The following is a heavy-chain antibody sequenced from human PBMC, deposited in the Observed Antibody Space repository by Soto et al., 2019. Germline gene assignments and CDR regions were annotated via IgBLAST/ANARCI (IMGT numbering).Heavy chain of an antibody. Sequence: QVQLQESGPGLVKPSETLSLTCSVSGGSISNYYWSWVRQSPGKGLEWIGYIYYSGSTNYNPSLKSRLTLSVATSKNQFSLMLRSVTDADTAVYYWARHRPGPYDYWGQGTLVTVSS. D-gene: IGHD2-8*02. V-gene: IGHV4-59*08. CDR1: GGSISNYY. J-gene: IGHJ4*02. CDR3: ARHRPGPYDY. CDR2: IYYSGST.